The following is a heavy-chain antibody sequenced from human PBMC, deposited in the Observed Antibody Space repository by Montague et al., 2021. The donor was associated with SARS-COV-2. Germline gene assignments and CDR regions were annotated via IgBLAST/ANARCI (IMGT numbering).Heavy chain of an antibody. CDR3: AKGGYCSGGSCDNWFDP. CDR2: ISWNSGSI. Sequence: SRSLSLAASGFTFDDYAMHWVRQAPGKGLEWVSGISWNSGSIGYADSVKGRFTISRDNAKNSLYLQMNSLKAEDTALYYCAKGGYCSGGSCDNWFDPWGQGTLVTVSS. J-gene: IGHJ5*02. V-gene: IGHV3-9*01. CDR1: GFTFDDYA. D-gene: IGHD2-15*01.